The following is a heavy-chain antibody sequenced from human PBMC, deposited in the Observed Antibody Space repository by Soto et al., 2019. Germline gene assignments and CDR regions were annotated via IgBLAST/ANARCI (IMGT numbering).Heavy chain of an antibody. CDR3: ARSDGRY. Sequence: SETLSLTCTVSGGSISSGDCYWSWIRQHPGKGLEWIGYIYYSGSTNYNPSLKSRVTISVDTSKNQFSLKLSSVTAADTAVYYCARSDGRYWGQGTLVTVSS. CDR1: GGSISSGDCY. V-gene: IGHV4-61*08. J-gene: IGHJ4*02. CDR2: IYYSGST.